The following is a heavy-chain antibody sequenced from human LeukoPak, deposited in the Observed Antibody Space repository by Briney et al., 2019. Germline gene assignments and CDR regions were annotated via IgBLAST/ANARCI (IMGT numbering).Heavy chain of an antibody. V-gene: IGHV5-51*01. CDR2: IYPGDSDN. CDR3: ARRVGTSSQPDCSSTSCYHGENYYYYYMDV. D-gene: IGHD2-2*01. Sequence: GESLKISCKGSGYSFTSYWIGWVRQMPGKGLEWMGIIYPGDSDNRYSPSFQGQVTISADKSISTAYLQWSSLKASDTAMYYCARRVGTSSQPDCSSTSCYHGENYYYYYMDVWGKGTTVTVSS. CDR1: GYSFTSYW. J-gene: IGHJ6*03.